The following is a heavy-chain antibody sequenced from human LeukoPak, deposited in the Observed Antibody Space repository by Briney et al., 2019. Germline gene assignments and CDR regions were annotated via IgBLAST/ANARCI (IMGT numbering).Heavy chain of an antibody. CDR2: MNPNSGNT. Sequence: ASVKVSCKASGCTFTSYDINWVRQATGQGLEWMGWMNPNSGNTDYAQKLQGRVTMTTDTSTSTAYMELRSLRSDDTAVYYCARNGYYDSSGYLYWGQGTLVTVSS. J-gene: IGHJ4*02. CDR3: ARNGYYDSSGYLY. D-gene: IGHD3-22*01. CDR1: GCTFTSYD. V-gene: IGHV1-8*01.